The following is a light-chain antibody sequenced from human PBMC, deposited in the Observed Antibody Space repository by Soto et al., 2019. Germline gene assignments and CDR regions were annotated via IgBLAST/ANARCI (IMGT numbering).Light chain of an antibody. J-gene: IGKJ1*01. CDR1: QSVLYSSNNKNS. Sequence: DIVMTQSQDSLAVSLGERATINCKSSQSVLYSSNNKNSVAWYQQKPGQPPQLLIYWASTRESGVPDRFSGSESGTDFTLTISSLQAEDVAVYYWQQYDTTRWTFGQGTKVEIK. CDR3: QQYDTTRWT. CDR2: WAS. V-gene: IGKV4-1*01.